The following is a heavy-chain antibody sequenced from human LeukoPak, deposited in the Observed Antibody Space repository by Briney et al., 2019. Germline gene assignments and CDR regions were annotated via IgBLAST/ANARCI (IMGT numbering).Heavy chain of an antibody. V-gene: IGHV3-23*01. J-gene: IGHJ5*02. CDR1: GFIFSDYP. CDR2: ISNSGANT. Sequence: GGSLRLSCAASGFIFSDYPMTWVRQAPGKGLEWVSAISNSGANTYHADSVKGRFTISRDNAKNTMYLQMNNLSAEDTAEYYCARGQTSRPHSSGWHRVNWFDPWGQGTLVTVSS. CDR3: ARGQTSRPHSSGWHRVNWFDP. D-gene: IGHD6-19*01.